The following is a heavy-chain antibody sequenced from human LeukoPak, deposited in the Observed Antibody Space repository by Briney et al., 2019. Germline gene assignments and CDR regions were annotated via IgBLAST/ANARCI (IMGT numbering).Heavy chain of an antibody. CDR3: AKDPATVPLD. CDR2: ISYDGSNK. J-gene: IGHJ4*02. Sequence: PGGSLRLSCTASGFTFGDYAMSWFRQAPGKGLEWVAVISYDGSNKYYADSVKGRFTISRDNSKNTLYLQMNSLRAEDTAVYYCAKDPATVPLDWGQGTLVTVSS. CDR1: GFTFGDYA. D-gene: IGHD4-11*01. V-gene: IGHV3-30*04.